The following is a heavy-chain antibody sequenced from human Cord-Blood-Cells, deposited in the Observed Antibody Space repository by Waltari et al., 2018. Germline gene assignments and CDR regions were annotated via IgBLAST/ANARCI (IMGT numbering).Heavy chain of an antibody. V-gene: IGHV3-15*01. CDR3: TTLENDYGDYGDAFDI. D-gene: IGHD4-17*01. J-gene: IGHJ3*02. Sequence: AASGFTFSNAWMSWVRQAPGKGLEWGGRIKSKTDGGTTDYAATVKGRCTISRDDSKNTLYLQMNSLKTEDTAVYYCTTLENDYGDYGDAFDIWGQGTMVTVSS. CDR2: IKSKTDGGTT. CDR1: GFTFSNAW.